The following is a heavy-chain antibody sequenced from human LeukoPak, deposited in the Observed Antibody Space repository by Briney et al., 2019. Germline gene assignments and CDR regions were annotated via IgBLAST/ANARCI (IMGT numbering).Heavy chain of an antibody. V-gene: IGHV4-59*08. CDR1: GGSISSYF. CDR2: IYYSGTT. J-gene: IGHJ4*02. Sequence: SETLSLTCTVSGGSISSYFWSWIRQPPGKGLEWIGYIYYSGTTNYNPSLKSRVTISVDTSKNQFSLKLSSVTAADTAVYYCARHKRTGDARSCGFDYWGRGTLVTVSS. D-gene: IGHD7-27*01. CDR3: ARHKRTGDARSCGFDY.